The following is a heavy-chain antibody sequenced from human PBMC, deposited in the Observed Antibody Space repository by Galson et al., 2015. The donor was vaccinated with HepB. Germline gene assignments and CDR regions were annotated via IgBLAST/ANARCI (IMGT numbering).Heavy chain of an antibody. V-gene: IGHV3-30-3*01. CDR2: ISYEGSNK. J-gene: IGHJ3*02. CDR1: GFTFSDYA. D-gene: IGHD4-23*01. Sequence: SLRLSCAASGFTFSDYAMHWVRQAPGKGLERVAVISYEGSNKYYADSVKGRFTSSRDNSKNTLYLQMNRLRPEDTATYYCAKLVVTDGFDIWGRGTMVTVSS. CDR3: AKLVVTDGFDI.